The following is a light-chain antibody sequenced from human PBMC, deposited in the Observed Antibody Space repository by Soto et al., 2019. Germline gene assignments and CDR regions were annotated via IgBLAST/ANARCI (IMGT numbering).Light chain of an antibody. CDR3: CSYAGSFSFL. Sequence: QSALTQPRSVSGSPGQSVTIACTGTSGDVGGYNYVSWYQQHPGKAPKLMIHDNTERPSGVPDRFSGSKSGNTASLTLSGLQAEDEADYYCCSYAGSFSFLFGGGTKLTV. CDR2: DNT. CDR1: SGDVGGYNY. V-gene: IGLV2-11*01. J-gene: IGLJ2*01.